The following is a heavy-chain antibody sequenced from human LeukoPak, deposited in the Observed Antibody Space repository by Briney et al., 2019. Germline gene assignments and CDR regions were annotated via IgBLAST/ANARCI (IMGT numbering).Heavy chain of an antibody. CDR3: ARGYDYSNYDAPSDY. V-gene: IGHV4-61*02. J-gene: IGHJ4*02. Sequence: SETLSLTCTVSGGSISSGSYYWSWIRQPAGKGLEWIGRIYTSGSTNYNPSLKSRVTISVDTSKNQFSLKLSSVTAADTAVYYCARGYDYSNYDAPSDYWGRGTLVTVSS. CDR2: IYTSGST. CDR1: GGSISSGSYY. D-gene: IGHD4-11*01.